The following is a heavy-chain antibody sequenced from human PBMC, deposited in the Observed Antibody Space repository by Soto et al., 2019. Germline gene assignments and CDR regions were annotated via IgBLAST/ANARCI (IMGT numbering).Heavy chain of an antibody. D-gene: IGHD3-22*01. CDR1: GFTFSSYA. Sequence: PGGSLRPSCAASGFTFSSYAMHWVRQAPGKGLEWVAVISYDGSNKYYADSVKGRFTISRDNSKNTLYLQMNSLRAEDTAVYYCPRDKYYDSLKYFDMWGQGTM. CDR2: ISYDGSNK. V-gene: IGHV3-30-3*01. CDR3: PRDKYYDSLKYFDM. J-gene: IGHJ3*02.